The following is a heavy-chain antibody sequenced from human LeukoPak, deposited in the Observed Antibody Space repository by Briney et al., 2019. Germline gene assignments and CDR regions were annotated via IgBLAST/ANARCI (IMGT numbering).Heavy chain of an antibody. CDR1: GFTFSDYY. CDR3: ARYRGHSTTWSYFFDY. Sequence: GGSLRLSCVASGFTFSDYYMSWIRQSPGKGLERVSYIDPSGDTIHYADSVKGRFTISRDNAKNSLYLRMNSLRAEDTAVYYCARYRGHSTTWSYFFDYWGQGTLVTVSS. CDR2: IDPSGDTI. V-gene: IGHV3-11*04. D-gene: IGHD6-13*01. J-gene: IGHJ4*02.